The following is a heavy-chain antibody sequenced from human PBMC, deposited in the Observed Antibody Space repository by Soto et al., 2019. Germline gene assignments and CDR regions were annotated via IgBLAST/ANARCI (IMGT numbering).Heavy chain of an antibody. Sequence: ASVKVSCKASGYTFTIYAMLWVRQAPGQRLEWMGWINADNGYTKYSQKFQGRVTITRDTSASTAYMELSSLRSEDTAVYYCARSWYSGSYLGFDPWGQGTLVTVSS. CDR2: INADNGYT. V-gene: IGHV1-3*01. CDR1: GYTFTIYA. J-gene: IGHJ5*02. CDR3: ARSWYSGSYLGFDP. D-gene: IGHD1-26*01.